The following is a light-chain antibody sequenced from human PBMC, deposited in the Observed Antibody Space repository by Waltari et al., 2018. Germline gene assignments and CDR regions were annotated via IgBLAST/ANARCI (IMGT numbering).Light chain of an antibody. CDR1: SPKTRAGQY. CDR2: GNN. V-gene: IGLV1-40*01. Sequence: QSMLTQPPSVSGAPGQRVTISCPGSSPKTRAGQYVHWSQVFPGTGPKLLIYGNNNRPSGVPDRFSGSKSGTSASLTITGLQAEDEADYYCHSFDTSLSDGVVFGGGTKVTVL. J-gene: IGLJ3*02. CDR3: HSFDTSLSDGVV.